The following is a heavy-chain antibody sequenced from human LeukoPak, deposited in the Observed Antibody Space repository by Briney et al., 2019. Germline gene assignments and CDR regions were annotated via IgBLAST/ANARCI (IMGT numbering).Heavy chain of an antibody. CDR2: IYYSGST. V-gene: IGHV4-39*07. D-gene: IGHD3-10*01. Sequence: SETLSLTCTVSGGSISSSSYYWGWIRQPPGKGLEWIGSIYYSGSTNYNPSLKSRVTISVDTSKNQFSLKLSSVTAADTAVYYCAREYYYGSGTQYYFDYWGQGTLVTVSS. J-gene: IGHJ4*02. CDR1: GGSISSSSYY. CDR3: AREYYYGSGTQYYFDY.